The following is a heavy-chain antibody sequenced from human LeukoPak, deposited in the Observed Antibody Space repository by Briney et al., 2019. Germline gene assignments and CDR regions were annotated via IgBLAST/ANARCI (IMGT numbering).Heavy chain of an antibody. CDR2: INHNGNVN. V-gene: IGHV3-7*03. CDR3: ARGGGLDV. Sequence: GSLRLSCAASGFTFSSYGMHWVRQAPGKGLEWVASINHNGNVNYYVDSVKGRFTISRDNAKNSLYLRMSNLRAEDTAVYFCARGGGLDVWGQGATVTVSS. D-gene: IGHD3-16*01. J-gene: IGHJ6*02. CDR1: GFTFSSYG.